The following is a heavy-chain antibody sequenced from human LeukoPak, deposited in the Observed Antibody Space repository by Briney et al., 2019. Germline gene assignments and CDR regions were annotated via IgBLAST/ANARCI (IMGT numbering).Heavy chain of an antibody. V-gene: IGHV4-39*07. Sequence: SETLSLTCTVSGGSISSSSYYWGWIRQPPGKGLEWIGSINYSGSTYYNPSLKSRVTISVDTSKNQFSLKLSSVTAADTAVYYCARVEQGFYYMDVWGKGTTVTVSS. D-gene: IGHD6-13*01. CDR2: INYSGST. CDR3: ARVEQGFYYMDV. CDR1: GGSISSSSYY. J-gene: IGHJ6*03.